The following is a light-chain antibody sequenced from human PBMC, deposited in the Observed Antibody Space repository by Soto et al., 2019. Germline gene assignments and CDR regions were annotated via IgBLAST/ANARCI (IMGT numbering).Light chain of an antibody. CDR2: DAS. J-gene: IGKJ3*01. V-gene: IGKV1-33*01. Sequence: DIQMTQSPSYLSASVGDSVTITCQASQDITIYLNWYQQRPGKAPKLLIYDASNLETGVPSRFSGSGSGTNFHLTISGLLPEDIATYYCQQYDSLPPFTFGPGTKVDFK. CDR3: QQYDSLPPFT. CDR1: QDITIY.